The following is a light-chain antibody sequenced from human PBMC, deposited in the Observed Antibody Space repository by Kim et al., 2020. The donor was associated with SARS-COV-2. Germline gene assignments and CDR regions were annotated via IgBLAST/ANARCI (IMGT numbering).Light chain of an antibody. CDR2: KDT. V-gene: IGLV3-27*01. J-gene: IGLJ2*01. CDR3: YSAADNSVI. Sequence: SVSPGQTARITCSGDVLANKFARWFQQKSGQAPVVVIYKDTERPSEIPERVSGSSSGTTVTLTISGARFEDEADYYCYSAADNSVIFGGGTQLTVL. CDR1: VLANKF.